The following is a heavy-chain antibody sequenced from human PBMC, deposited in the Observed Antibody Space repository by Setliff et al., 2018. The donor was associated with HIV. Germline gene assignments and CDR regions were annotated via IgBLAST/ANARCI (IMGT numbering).Heavy chain of an antibody. CDR1: GLTLSNYW. Sequence: GGSLRLSCSGSGLTLSNYWMYWVRQAPGKGLEWVSLINTDGSRTDYADSVKGRFTISRDNAKNSLYLQMNSLRAEDTAVYYCARAFSGYYFDYWGQGTLVTVSS. CDR3: ARAFSGYYFDY. V-gene: IGHV3-74*01. J-gene: IGHJ4*02. D-gene: IGHD3-3*01. CDR2: INTDGSRT.